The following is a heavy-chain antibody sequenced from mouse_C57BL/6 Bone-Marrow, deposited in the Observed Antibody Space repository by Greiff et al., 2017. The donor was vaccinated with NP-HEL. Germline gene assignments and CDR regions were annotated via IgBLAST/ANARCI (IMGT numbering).Heavy chain of an antibody. Sequence: VKLVESGPGLLAPSQSLSITCTVSGFSLTSYGVDWVRQPPGKGLEWLGVIWGGGSTNYNSALMSRLSISKDNSKSQVFVKMNSLQTDDTAMYYCAKHKTGDYGYAMDYWGQGTSVTVSS. CDR1: GFSLTSYG. CDR3: AKHKTGDYGYAMDY. V-gene: IGHV2-9*01. D-gene: IGHD2-4*01. J-gene: IGHJ4*01. CDR2: IWGGGST.